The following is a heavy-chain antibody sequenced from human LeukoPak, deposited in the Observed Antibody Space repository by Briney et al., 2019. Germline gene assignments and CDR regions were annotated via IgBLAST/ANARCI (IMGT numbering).Heavy chain of an antibody. V-gene: IGHV3-23*01. J-gene: IGHJ3*01. CDR2: IASSGRNT. Sequence: PGGSLRLSCAASGFNFNDAAMTWVRQAPGNGLEWVSLIASSGRNTYYTDSVRGRFTISRDNSKKTLSLQMNSLRVEDTAIYYCAKDIQLTAWGLGTMVTVSS. D-gene: IGHD5-24*01. CDR1: GFNFNDAA. CDR3: AKDIQLTA.